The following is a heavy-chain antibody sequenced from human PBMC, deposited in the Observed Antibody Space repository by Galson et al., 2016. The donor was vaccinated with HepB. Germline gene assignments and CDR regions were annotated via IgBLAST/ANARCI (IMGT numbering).Heavy chain of an antibody. J-gene: IGHJ4*02. CDR2: INAYHGHP. D-gene: IGHD6-13*01. CDR3: ARCGTTWSFDF. Sequence: SVKVSCKASGYTFNSYGISWVRQAPGQGLEWMGWINAYHGHPNYAQKLQDRVTMTTDTSTSTAYMELRSLRSNDTAVYSCARCGTTWSFDFWGQGTLVTVSS. V-gene: IGHV1-18*04. CDR1: GYTFNSYG.